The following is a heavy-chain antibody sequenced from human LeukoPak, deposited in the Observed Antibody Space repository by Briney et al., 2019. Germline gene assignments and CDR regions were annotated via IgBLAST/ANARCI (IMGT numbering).Heavy chain of an antibody. CDR2: INHSGST. CDR3: ARVNIAAAGSPLDY. CDR1: GGSFSGYY. J-gene: IGHJ4*02. Sequence: PSETVSLTCADYGGSFSGYYWSWIRQPPGKGLEWIGEINHSGSTNYNPSLKSRVTISVDTSKNQFSLKLSSVTAADTAVYYCARVNIAAAGSPLDYWGQGTLVTVSS. D-gene: IGHD6-13*01. V-gene: IGHV4-34*01.